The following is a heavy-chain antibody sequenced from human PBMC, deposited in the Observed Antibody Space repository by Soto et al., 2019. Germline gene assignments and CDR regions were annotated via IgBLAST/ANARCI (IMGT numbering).Heavy chain of an antibody. CDR1: GGSFSGYY. CDR2: IDQSGST. D-gene: IGHD1-26*01. J-gene: IGHJ4*02. Sequence: SETLSLTCAVYGGSFSGYYWNWLRQPPGEGLEWIGKIDQSGSTNYNPSLKSRVTMSVDTSRSQFSLKLTSVTAMDTAVYYCARGLISGSHYAGGWYYFDSWGQGTQVTAPQ. CDR3: ARGLISGSHYAGGWYYFDS. V-gene: IGHV4-34*01.